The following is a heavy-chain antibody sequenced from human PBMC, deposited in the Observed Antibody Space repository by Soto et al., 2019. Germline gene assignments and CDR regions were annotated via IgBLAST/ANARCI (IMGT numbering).Heavy chain of an antibody. CDR1: GYTFTGYY. J-gene: IGHJ4*02. V-gene: IGHV1-2*04. D-gene: IGHD2-8*01. Sequence: QVQLVQSGAEVKKPGASVKVSCKASGYTFTGYYMHWVRQAPGQGLEWMGWINPNSGGTNYAQKFQGWVTMTRDTSISTAYMELSRLRSEDTAVYYCARDNIPLHVPQFGGWDHWGQGTLVTVSS. CDR3: ARDNIPLHVPQFGGWDH. CDR2: INPNSGGT.